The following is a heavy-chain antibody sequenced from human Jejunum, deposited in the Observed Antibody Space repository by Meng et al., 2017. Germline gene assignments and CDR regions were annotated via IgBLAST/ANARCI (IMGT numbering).Heavy chain of an antibody. V-gene: IGHV4-34*01. CDR1: GGSFRGYF. D-gene: IGHD1-26*01. Sequence: SETLSLTCAVYGGSFRGYFWNWIRQPPGKGREWSGEINHSGSTNENPSLKSRITISVDTSKKQFSLRLNSVTAADTAVYYCARAEGSENYSVNFDNWGQGTLVTVSS. CDR2: INHSGST. CDR3: ARAEGSENYSVNFDN. J-gene: IGHJ4*02.